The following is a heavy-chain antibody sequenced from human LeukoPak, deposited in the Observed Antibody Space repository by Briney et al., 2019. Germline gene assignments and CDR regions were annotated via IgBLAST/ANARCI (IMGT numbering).Heavy chain of an antibody. D-gene: IGHD1-26*01. Sequence: PGGSLRLSCSASGFAFSNYAMHWVRQAPGKGLQYVSGITNNGGKKHHADSVKDRFTISRDNSENTLYLQMSSLRPEDTAVYYCVKDLTGSFSFDYWGQGTLVTVPS. CDR1: GFAFSNYA. CDR2: ITNNGGKK. V-gene: IGHV3-64D*09. J-gene: IGHJ4*02. CDR3: VKDLTGSFSFDY.